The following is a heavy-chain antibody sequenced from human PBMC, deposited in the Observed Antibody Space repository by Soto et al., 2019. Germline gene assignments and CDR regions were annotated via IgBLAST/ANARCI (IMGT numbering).Heavy chain of an antibody. V-gene: IGHV4-34*01. J-gene: IGHJ5*02. CDR1: GGSFSGYY. D-gene: IGHD6-13*01. CDR2: INHSGST. Sequence: SETLSLTCAVYGGSFSGYYWTWIRQPPGTGLEWIGEINHSGSTNYNPSLKSRVTISVDTSKNQFSLKLTSVTAADTAVYYCARHPERIAQIGWFDPWGQGTLVTSPQ. CDR3: ARHPERIAQIGWFDP.